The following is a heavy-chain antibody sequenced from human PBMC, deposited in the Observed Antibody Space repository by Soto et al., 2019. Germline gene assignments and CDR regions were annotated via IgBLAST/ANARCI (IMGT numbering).Heavy chain of an antibody. CDR3: GRSLAVTAIDY. D-gene: IGHD2-21*02. CDR2: INTSGDTT. V-gene: IGHV1-46*02. CDR1: GYTFNNYF. J-gene: IGHJ4*02. Sequence: ASVKVSCKASGYTFNNYFMHWVRQAPGQGLEWMGIINTSGDTTSYAQRFRGRVTMTRDTSTSTLYMVLSSLTSEDTAVYYCGRSLAVTAIDYWGQGTLVTVSS.